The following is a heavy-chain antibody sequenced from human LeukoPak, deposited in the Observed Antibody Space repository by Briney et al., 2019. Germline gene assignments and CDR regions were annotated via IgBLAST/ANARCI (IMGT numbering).Heavy chain of an antibody. CDR1: GGSISSSSYY. D-gene: IGHD1-26*01. J-gene: IGHJ4*02. Sequence: SETLSLTCTVSGGSISSSSYYWGWIRQPPGKGLEWIGSIYYSGSTYFNPSLKSRVTISVDTSKNQFSLKLSSVTAADTAVYYCARDINSGSYYAHHHYFDYWGQGTLVTVSS. V-gene: IGHV4-39*07. CDR2: IYYSGST. CDR3: ARDINSGSYYAHHHYFDY.